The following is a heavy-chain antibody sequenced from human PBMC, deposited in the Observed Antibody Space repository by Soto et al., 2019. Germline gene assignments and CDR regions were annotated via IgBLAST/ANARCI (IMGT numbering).Heavy chain of an antibody. CDR3: ARVLLLFGESRRGYYFDY. J-gene: IGHJ4*02. CDR1: GGSISSGGYY. D-gene: IGHD3-10*01. V-gene: IGHV4-31*03. CDR2: IYYSGST. Sequence: QVQLQESGPGLVKPSQTLSLTCTVSGGSISSGGYYWSWIRQHPGKGLEWIGSIYYSGSTNYNPSLKCRCTISVDTSKNQFALKLSSVTAADTAVYYCARVLLLFGESRRGYYFDYWGQGTLVTVSS.